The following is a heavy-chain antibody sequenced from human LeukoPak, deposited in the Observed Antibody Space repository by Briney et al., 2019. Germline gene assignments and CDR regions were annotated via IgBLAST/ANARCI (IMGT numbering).Heavy chain of an antibody. J-gene: IGHJ4*02. V-gene: IGHV3-30*02. CDR3: AKDGSSTWTPTYIDY. CDR2: IRYDGSKS. D-gene: IGHD6-13*01. Sequence: QPGGSLRLSCAASGFSFNNYVMHWVRQAPGKGLEWLAFIRYDGSKSDYAESVKGRFTISRDNSKNMLYLHMNSLRGDDTALYYCAKDGSSTWTPTYIDYWGQGTPVTVSS. CDR1: GFSFNNYV.